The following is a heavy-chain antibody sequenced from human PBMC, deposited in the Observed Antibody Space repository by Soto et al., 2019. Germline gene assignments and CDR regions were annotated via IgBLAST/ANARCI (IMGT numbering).Heavy chain of an antibody. CDR1: GGSISSYY. V-gene: IGHV4-59*01. J-gene: IGHJ6*02. CDR2: IYHSGST. Sequence: PSETLSLTCTVSGGSISSYYWSWIRQPPGKGLEWIGYIYHSGSTNYNPSLKSRVTISVDTSKNQFSLKLSSVTAADTAVYYCARDIMGTNYYYYGMDVWGQGTTVTVSS. CDR3: ARDIMGTNYYYYGMDV. D-gene: IGHD2-8*01.